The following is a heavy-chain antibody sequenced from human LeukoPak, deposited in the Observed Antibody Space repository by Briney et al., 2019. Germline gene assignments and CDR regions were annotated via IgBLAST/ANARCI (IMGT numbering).Heavy chain of an antibody. CDR2: IYTSGST. CDR1: GGSISSYY. D-gene: IGHD3-9*01. J-gene: IGHJ3*02. V-gene: IGHV4-4*07. CDR3: ARELLATNFRWLLSHVFAM. Sequence: SETLSLTCTVSGGSISSYYWSWIRQPAGKGLEWIGRIYTSGSTNYNPSLKSRVTMSVDTANTQFPLTLRSVPAAGTAVYYCARELLATNFRWLLSHVFAMWSRQTMPTLPS.